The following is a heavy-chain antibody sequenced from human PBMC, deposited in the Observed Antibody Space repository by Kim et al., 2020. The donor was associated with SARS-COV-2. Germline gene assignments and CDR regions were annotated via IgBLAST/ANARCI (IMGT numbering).Heavy chain of an antibody. V-gene: IGHV4-59*01. CDR3: ARSEGRGSWCQFDH. CDR1: SDSMSSYY. J-gene: IGHJ4*02. CDR2: LYYSGNT. D-gene: IGHD2-8*01. Sequence: SETLSLTCAISSDSMSSYYWSWIRHLPGRGLEWIGYLYYSGNTAYNPSLKSRVSISWDTSKRHFSLDVTSLTAADTAVYYCARSEGRGSWCQFDHWGQG.